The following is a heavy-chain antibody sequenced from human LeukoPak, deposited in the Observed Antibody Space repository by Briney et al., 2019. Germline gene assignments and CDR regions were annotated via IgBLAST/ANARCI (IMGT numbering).Heavy chain of an antibody. J-gene: IGHJ3*02. CDR3: AREGANAFDI. CDR2: IHYSGST. Sequence: PSETLSLTCTVSGGSISSYYWSWPWQPPGKGLEWIGCIHYSGSTNYNPSLKSRATISVDTSMNQFSLKLSSVTAADTAVYYCAREGANAFDIWGQGTMVTVSS. CDR1: GGSISSYY. V-gene: IGHV4-59*01. D-gene: IGHD3-16*01.